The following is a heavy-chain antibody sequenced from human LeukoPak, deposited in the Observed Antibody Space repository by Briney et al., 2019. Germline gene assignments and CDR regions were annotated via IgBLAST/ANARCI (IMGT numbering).Heavy chain of an antibody. V-gene: IGHV4-61*05. J-gene: IGHJ6*03. Sequence: SETLSLTCTVSGGSISSSSYYWGWIRQPPGKGLEWIGYIYYSGSTNYNPSLKSRVTISVDTSKNQFSLKLSSVTAADTAVYYCARMEMVGGYYYMDVWGKGTTVTVSS. CDR2: IYYSGST. CDR1: GGSISSSSYY. D-gene: IGHD5-24*01. CDR3: ARMEMVGGYYYMDV.